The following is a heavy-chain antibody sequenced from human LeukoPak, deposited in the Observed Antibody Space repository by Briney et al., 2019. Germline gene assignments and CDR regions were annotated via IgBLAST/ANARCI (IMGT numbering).Heavy chain of an antibody. CDR2: INSDGSST. CDR3: ARDLESPYYYGSGSSDY. V-gene: IGHV3-74*01. Sequence: GGSLRLSCAASGFTFSSYWMHWVRQAPGKGLVWVSRINSDGSSTSYADSVKGRFTISRDNAKNSLYLQMNSLRAEDTAVYYCARDLESPYYYGSGSSDYWGQGTLVTVSS. CDR1: GFTFSSYW. J-gene: IGHJ4*02. D-gene: IGHD3-10*01.